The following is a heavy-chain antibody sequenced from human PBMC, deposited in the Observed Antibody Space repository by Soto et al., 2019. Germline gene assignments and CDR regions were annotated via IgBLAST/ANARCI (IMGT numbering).Heavy chain of an antibody. CDR1: GGSISSSNNY. J-gene: IGHJ5*02. D-gene: IGHD6-13*01. Sequence: QLQLQESGTGLVKPSESLSITRTVSGGSISSSNNYGGWIRQPPGKEQEWIGRIYYSGSNYFKPPLKSPVTISVDTSTSQYSLKLSSVTAADTAVYYCARNLGIAADGTDWFDPWGQGTLVTVSS. V-gene: IGHV4-39*01. CDR3: ARNLGIAADGTDWFDP. CDR2: IYYSGSN.